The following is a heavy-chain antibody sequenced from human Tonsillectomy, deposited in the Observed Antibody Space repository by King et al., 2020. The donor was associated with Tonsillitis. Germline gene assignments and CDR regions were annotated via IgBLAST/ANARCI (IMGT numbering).Heavy chain of an antibody. V-gene: IGHV1-69*01. Sequence: VQLVESGAEVKKPGSSVKVSCKASGGTVSSYAINWVRHAPGQGLEWMGGIIPIVGNANYAQKYKGRVTLSAGESSCTSYMELSSLRSEDTAVFYCARSPQGGYYSGRYYYYYMDVWGKGTTVTVSS. CDR1: GGTVSSYA. D-gene: IGHD3-22*01. CDR3: ARSPQGGYYSGRYYYYYMDV. CDR2: IIPIVGNA. J-gene: IGHJ6*03.